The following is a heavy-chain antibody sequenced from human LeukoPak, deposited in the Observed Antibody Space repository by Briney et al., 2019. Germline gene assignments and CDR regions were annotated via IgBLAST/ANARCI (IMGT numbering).Heavy chain of an antibody. CDR1: GFTFSSYS. Sequence: GGSLRLSCADSGFTFSSYSMNWVRQAPGKGLEWLSYISYSSSSIMYADSVKGRFTISRDNSKNTLYLQMNSLRAEDTAVYYGARGYSSGAGDYWGQGTLVTVSS. CDR2: ISYSSSSI. J-gene: IGHJ4*02. CDR3: ARGYSSGAGDY. D-gene: IGHD6-19*01. V-gene: IGHV3-48*01.